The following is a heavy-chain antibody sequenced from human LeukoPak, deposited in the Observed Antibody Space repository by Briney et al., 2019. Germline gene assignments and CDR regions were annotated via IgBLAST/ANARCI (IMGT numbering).Heavy chain of an antibody. D-gene: IGHD6-19*01. V-gene: IGHV1-2*02. Sequence: GASVKVSCKASGYTFSDYYMRWVRQAPGQGLEWMGWINPKTGGTRCSQKFQGRVTMTKDTSISTAYMELTGLESDDTAVYYCARSSGFSRFDYWGQGALVTVSS. CDR3: ARSSGFSRFDY. CDR1: GYTFSDYY. CDR2: INPKTGGT. J-gene: IGHJ4*02.